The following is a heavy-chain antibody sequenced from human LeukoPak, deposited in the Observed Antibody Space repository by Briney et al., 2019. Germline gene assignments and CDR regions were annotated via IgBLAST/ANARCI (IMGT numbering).Heavy chain of an antibody. Sequence: GASVKVSCKASGYTFTGYYMHWVRQAPGHGLEWMGWIKPNSGGTNYAQKFQGRVTMTRDTSISTAYMELSSLRSDDTAVYYCARGKVSGDDFDYWGQGTLVTVSS. D-gene: IGHD7-27*01. CDR1: GYTFTGYY. V-gene: IGHV1-2*02. CDR3: ARGKVSGDDFDY. CDR2: IKPNSGGT. J-gene: IGHJ4*02.